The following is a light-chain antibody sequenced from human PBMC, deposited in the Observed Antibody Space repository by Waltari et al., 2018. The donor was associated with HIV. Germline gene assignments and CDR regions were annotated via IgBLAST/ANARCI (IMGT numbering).Light chain of an antibody. CDR3: NSRDRAGHHVV. J-gene: IGLJ3*02. Sequence: SELTQDPAVSVALGQTVSITCQGDSLRTYYASWYLQKPGQAPVLVISPIHNRPSGIPDRFSGSSSGNTASLTITGAQAEDEGDDYCNSRDRAGHHVVFGGGTKLTVL. CDR1: SLRTYY. V-gene: IGLV3-19*01. CDR2: PIH.